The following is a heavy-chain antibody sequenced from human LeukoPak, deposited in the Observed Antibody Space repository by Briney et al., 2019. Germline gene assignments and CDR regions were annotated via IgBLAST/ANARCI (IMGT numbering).Heavy chain of an antibody. D-gene: IGHD5-18*01. CDR3: AKMARYSYVGVYYFDY. V-gene: IGHV3-23*01. CDR1: GFTFSTYA. J-gene: IGHJ4*02. Sequence: GGSLRLSCAASGFTFSTYAMSWVRQAPGKGLEWVSGASGSSGSTYSADSVKGRFTISRDNSKSTLFLQMNSLRAEDTAVYYCAKMARYSYVGVYYFDYWGQGTLVTVSS. CDR2: ASGSSGST.